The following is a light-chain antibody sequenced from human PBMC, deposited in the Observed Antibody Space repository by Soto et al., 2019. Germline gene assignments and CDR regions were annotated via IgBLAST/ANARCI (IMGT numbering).Light chain of an antibody. Sequence: EIVMTQSPATLSVSPGERVTLSCRASQSVSNNLAWSQQKPGQAPSLLIYGATATATGIPARFSGSGSGTEFTLTISSLQSEDFEVYYCQQHNDWPLTFGGGTNVEIK. CDR2: GAT. V-gene: IGKV3-15*01. J-gene: IGKJ4*01. CDR1: QSVSNN. CDR3: QQHNDWPLT.